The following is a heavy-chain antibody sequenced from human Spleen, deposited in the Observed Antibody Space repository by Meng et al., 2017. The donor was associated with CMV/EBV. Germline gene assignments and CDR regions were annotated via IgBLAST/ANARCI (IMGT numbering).Heavy chain of an antibody. CDR3: AREPWFDP. D-gene: IGHD1-26*01. CDR1: GWSFMVYY. V-gene: IGHV4-34*01. J-gene: IGHJ5*02. CDR2: INHSGST. Sequence: QLGVRLWRSSESLYRSWAVCGWSFMVYYWRWIREPPGDGLEWIGEINHSGSTNYNPSLKRRVTISVDTSKNQFSLKLSSVTAADTAVYYCAREPWFDPWGQGTLVTVSS.